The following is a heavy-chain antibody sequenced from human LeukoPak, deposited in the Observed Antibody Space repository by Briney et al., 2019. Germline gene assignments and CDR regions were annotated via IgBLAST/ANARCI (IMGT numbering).Heavy chain of an antibody. CDR2: ISYDGSNK. J-gene: IGHJ6*03. V-gene: IGHV3-30-3*01. CDR3: AKDGYSSASSFHYYYYMDV. CDR1: GFTFSSHA. Sequence: PGGSLRLSCAASGFTFSSHAMHWVRQAPGKGLEWVAVISYDGSNKYYADSVKGRFTISRDNSKNTLYLQMNSLRSEDTAVYYCAKDGYSSASSFHYYYYMDVWGKGTTVTVSS. D-gene: IGHD2-15*01.